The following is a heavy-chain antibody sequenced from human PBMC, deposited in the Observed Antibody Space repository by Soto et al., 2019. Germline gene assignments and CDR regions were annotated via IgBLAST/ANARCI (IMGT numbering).Heavy chain of an antibody. V-gene: IGHV4-61*01. CDR1: GGSVSSGSYY. CDR2: IYYSGST. Sequence: SETLSLTCTVSGGSVSSGSYYWSWIRQPPGKGLEWIGYIYYSGSTNYNPSLKSRVTISVDTSKNQFSLKLSSVTAADTAVYYCAGAGAITIFGVVIFDYWGQGTLVTVSS. J-gene: IGHJ4*02. CDR3: AGAGAITIFGVVIFDY. D-gene: IGHD3-3*01.